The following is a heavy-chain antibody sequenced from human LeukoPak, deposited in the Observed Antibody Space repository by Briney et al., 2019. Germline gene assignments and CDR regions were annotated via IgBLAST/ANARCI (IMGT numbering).Heavy chain of an antibody. J-gene: IGHJ4*02. Sequence: SETLSLTCAVYGGSFSGYYWSWIRQPPGKGLEWIGEINHSGSTNYNPSLKSRVTISVDTSKNQFSLKLSSVTAADTAVYYCARGLLDYVFDYWGQGTLVTVSS. CDR1: GGSFSGYY. D-gene: IGHD4-17*01. CDR3: ARGLLDYVFDY. V-gene: IGHV4-34*01. CDR2: INHSGST.